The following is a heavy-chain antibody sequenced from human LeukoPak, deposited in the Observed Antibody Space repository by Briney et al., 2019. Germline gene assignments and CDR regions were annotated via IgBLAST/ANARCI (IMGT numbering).Heavy chain of an antibody. D-gene: IGHD2-2*01. CDR2: ISSSGSGGNT. CDR3: AMASSTSSGWFDP. J-gene: IGHJ5*02. CDR1: GVTLSSYA. Sequence: AGGSLRLSCAASGVTLSSYAMSWARQAPGKGLEWVSGISSSGSGGNTYYADSVKGRFTISRDNSKNTLYLQMNSLRAEDMAVYYCAMASSTSSGWFDPWGQGTPVTVSS. V-gene: IGHV3-23*01.